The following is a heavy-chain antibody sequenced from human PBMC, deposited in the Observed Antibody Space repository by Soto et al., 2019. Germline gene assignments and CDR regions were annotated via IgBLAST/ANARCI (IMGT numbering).Heavy chain of an antibody. CDR2: ISYDGSNK. CDR1: GFTFSSYA. CDR3: ARGEAQPQWLENHRAEYFQH. V-gene: IGHV3-30-3*01. D-gene: IGHD6-19*01. Sequence: PGGSLRLSCAASGFTFSSYAMHWVRQAPGKGLEWVAVISYDGSNKYYADSVKGRFTISRDNSKISLYLQMNSLRAEDTAVYYCARGEAQPQWLENHRAEYFQHWGQGTLVTVSS. J-gene: IGHJ1*01.